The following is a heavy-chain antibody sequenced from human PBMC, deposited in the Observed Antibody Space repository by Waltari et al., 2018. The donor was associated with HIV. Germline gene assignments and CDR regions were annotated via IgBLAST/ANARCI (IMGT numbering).Heavy chain of an antibody. CDR1: GFTFSSFA. D-gene: IGHD3-3*01. CDR2: ISGSGGST. Sequence: EVQLLESGGGLVQPGGSLRLSCAASGFTFSSFAMSWVRHAPGQGLEWVSAISGSGGSTYYADSVKGRFTISRDNSKNTLYLQMNSLRAEDTAVYYCAKTAYYDFWSGSYHYFDYWGQGTLVTVSS. J-gene: IGHJ4*02. CDR3: AKTAYYDFWSGSYHYFDY. V-gene: IGHV3-23*01.